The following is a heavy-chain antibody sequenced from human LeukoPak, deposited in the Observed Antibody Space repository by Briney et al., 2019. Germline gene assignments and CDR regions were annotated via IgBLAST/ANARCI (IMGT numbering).Heavy chain of an antibody. CDR1: GYNFDAHG. D-gene: IGHD3-3*01. CDR3: ARDISIFALEG. Sequence: PGGSLRLSCAASGYNFDAHGMSWVRQAPGKGLEWVSGIHRNGQSTAYADSVKGRFTISRDNAKNSLYLQMNSVGAEDTALYFCARDISIFALEGWGQGTLVTVS. J-gene: IGHJ4*02. V-gene: IGHV3-20*04. CDR2: IHRNGQST.